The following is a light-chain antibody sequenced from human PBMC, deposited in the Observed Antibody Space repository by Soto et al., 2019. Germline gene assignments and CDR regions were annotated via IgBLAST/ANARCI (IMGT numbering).Light chain of an antibody. J-gene: IGKJ4*01. CDR1: QSLLHSNGYNS. CDR3: MQALQTPLT. V-gene: IGKV2-28*01. CDR2: LGS. Sequence: DIVMTQSPLSLSVTPGEPASISCRSSQSLLHSNGYNSLDWYLQKPGQSPQLLIYLGSNRASGVPDRFSGSGSGTDFTLKISRMEAEDVGVYYCMQALQTPLTFGGGTKVEIK.